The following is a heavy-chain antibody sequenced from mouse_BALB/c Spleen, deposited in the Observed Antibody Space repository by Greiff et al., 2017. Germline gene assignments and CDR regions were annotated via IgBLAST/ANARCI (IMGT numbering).Heavy chain of an antibody. Sequence: VQLKQSGAELVKPGASVKLSCTASGFNIKDTYMHWVKQRPEQGLEWIGRIDPANGNTKYDPKFQGKATITADTSSNTAYLQLSSLTSEDTAVYYCARNHYGSSFYAMDYWGQGTSVTVSS. J-gene: IGHJ4*01. CDR3: ARNHYGSSFYAMDY. V-gene: IGHV14-3*02. D-gene: IGHD1-1*01. CDR2: IDPANGNT. CDR1: GFNIKDTY.